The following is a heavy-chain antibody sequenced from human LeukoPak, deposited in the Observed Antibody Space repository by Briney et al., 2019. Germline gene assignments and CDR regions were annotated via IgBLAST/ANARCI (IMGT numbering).Heavy chain of an antibody. V-gene: IGHV3-30*03. J-gene: IGHJ4*02. CDR2: ISYDGSNK. D-gene: IGHD5-24*01. Sequence: GGSLRLSCAASGFTFSSYGMHWVRQAPGKGLEWVAVISYDGSNKYYADSVKGRFTISRDNSKNTLYLQMNSLRAEDTAVYYCARDPIRDGYNLELDYWGQGTLVTVSS. CDR1: GFTFSSYG. CDR3: ARDPIRDGYNLELDY.